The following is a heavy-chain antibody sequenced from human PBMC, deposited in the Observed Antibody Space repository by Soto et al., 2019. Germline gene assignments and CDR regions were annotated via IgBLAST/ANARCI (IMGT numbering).Heavy chain of an antibody. D-gene: IGHD6-19*01. J-gene: IGHJ4*02. V-gene: IGHV1-8*01. CDR3: ARAEMSSGWLNFDY. CDR1: GYTFTSYD. Sequence: QVQLVQSGAEVKKPGASVKVSCKASGYTFTSYDINWVRQATGQGLEWMGWMNPNSGNTGYAQKFQGRVTMTRNTSISTAYMELSRLRSEDTDVYYCARAEMSSGWLNFDYWGQRTLVNVSS. CDR2: MNPNSGNT.